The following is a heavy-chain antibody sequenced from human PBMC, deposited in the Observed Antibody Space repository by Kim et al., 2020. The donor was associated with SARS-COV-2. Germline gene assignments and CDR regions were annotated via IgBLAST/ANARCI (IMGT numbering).Heavy chain of an antibody. Sequence: GGSLRLSCAASGFTFSSYSMNWVRQAPGKGLEWVSYISNSSSTIYYADYVKGRFTISRDNAKNSLYLQLNSLRDEDTAVYYCARDEGWEMSNDDAFDIWGQVTMVTVSS. CDR2: ISNSSSTI. CDR3: ARDEGWEMSNDDAFDI. CDR1: GFTFSSYS. J-gene: IGHJ3*02. V-gene: IGHV3-48*02. D-gene: IGHD1-1*01.